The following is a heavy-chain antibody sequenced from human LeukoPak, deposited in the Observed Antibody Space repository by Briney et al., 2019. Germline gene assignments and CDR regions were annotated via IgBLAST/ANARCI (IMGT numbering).Heavy chain of an antibody. CDR3: AKDGGSYYSDLYFDY. Sequence: GRSLRLSCAGSGFTFSSYGMHWVRQAPGKGLEWVAVISYDGSNKYYADSVKGRFTISRDNSKNTLYLQMNSLRAEDTAVYYCAKDGGSYYSDLYFDYWGQGTLVTVSS. J-gene: IGHJ4*02. CDR1: GFTFSSYG. D-gene: IGHD1-26*01. CDR2: ISYDGSNK. V-gene: IGHV3-30*18.